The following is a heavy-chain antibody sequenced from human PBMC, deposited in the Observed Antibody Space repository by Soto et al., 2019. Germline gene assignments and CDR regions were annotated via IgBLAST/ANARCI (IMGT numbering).Heavy chain of an antibody. CDR1: GFTVSSNY. D-gene: IGHD3-3*01. Sequence: GGSLRLSCAASGFTVSSNYMSWVRQAPGKGLEWVSVIYSGGSTYYADSVKGRFTISRDNSKNTLYLQMNSLRAEDTAVYYCASFGVVLPPYYYYGMDVWGQGTTVTVSS. J-gene: IGHJ6*02. CDR2: IYSGGST. V-gene: IGHV3-53*01. CDR3: ASFGVVLPPYYYYGMDV.